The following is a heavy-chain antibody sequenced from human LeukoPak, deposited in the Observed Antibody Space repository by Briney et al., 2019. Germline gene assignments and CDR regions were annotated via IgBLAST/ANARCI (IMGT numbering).Heavy chain of an antibody. V-gene: IGHV3-11*04. CDR3: ATLWFGELSSGRGDY. Sequence: SGGSLRLSCAASGFTFSDYYMSWIRQAPGKGLEWVSYISSSGSTIYYADSVKGRFTISRDNAKNSLYLQMNSLRAEDTAVYYCATLWFGELSSGRGDYWGQGTLVTVSS. CDR1: GFTFSDYY. D-gene: IGHD3-10*01. CDR2: ISSSGSTI. J-gene: IGHJ4*02.